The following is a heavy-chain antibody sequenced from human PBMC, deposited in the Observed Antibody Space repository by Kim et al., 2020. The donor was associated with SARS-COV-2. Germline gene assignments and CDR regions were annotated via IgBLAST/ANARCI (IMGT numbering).Heavy chain of an antibody. CDR3: ALATCFWSGGPYYFDY. D-gene: IGHD3-3*01. CDR1: GFSLSTSGVG. J-gene: IGHJ4*02. V-gene: IGHV2-5*02. Sequence: SGPTLVNPTQTLTLTCTFSGFSLSTSGVGVGWIRQPPGKALEWLALIYWDDDKRYSPSLKSRLTITKDTSKNQVVLTMTNMDPVDTATYYCALATCFWSGGPYYFDYWGQGTLVTVSS. CDR2: IYWDDDK.